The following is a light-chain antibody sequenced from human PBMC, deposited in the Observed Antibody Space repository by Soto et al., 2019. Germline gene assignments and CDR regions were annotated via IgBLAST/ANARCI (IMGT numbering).Light chain of an antibody. Sequence: EIVLTQSPGTLSLSPGERATLSCRASQSVSSSYLVWYQQKPGQAPRLLIYDTSSRATGIPDRFSGSGSGTDFTLTISRLEPEDFAVYYCQQYAGSPWTIGQGTKVEIK. J-gene: IGKJ1*01. CDR3: QQYAGSPWT. CDR1: QSVSSSY. CDR2: DTS. V-gene: IGKV3-20*01.